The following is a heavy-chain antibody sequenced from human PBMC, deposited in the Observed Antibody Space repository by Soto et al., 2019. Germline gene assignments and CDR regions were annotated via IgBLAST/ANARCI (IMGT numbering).Heavy chain of an antibody. V-gene: IGHV1-8*01. D-gene: IGHD2-15*01. J-gene: IGHJ6*02. CDR2: MNPNSGNT. CDR1: GYTFTSYD. CDR3: ARGIVVVVAATSLDYYYGMDV. Sequence: GASVKVSCKASGYTFTSYDINWVRQATGQGLEWMGWMNPNSGNTGYAQKFQGRVTMTRNTSISTAYMELSSLRSEDTAVYYCARGIVVVVAATSLDYYYGMDVWGQGTTVTVS.